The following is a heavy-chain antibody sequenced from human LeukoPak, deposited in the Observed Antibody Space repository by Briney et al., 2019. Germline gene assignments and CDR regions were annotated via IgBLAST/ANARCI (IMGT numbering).Heavy chain of an antibody. V-gene: IGHV3-21*01. CDR1: GFTSSDYN. Sequence: PRRSLRLPCAAFGFTSSDYNMTWARHAPGKGLDWVASLTTGSRYIYYAASVKGPLCLSRDAATSSLYLQMNSLRVEDTAVYYCARERHTFDPWGQGTLVTVSS. CDR3: ARERHTFDP. CDR2: LTTGSRYI. J-gene: IGHJ5*02. D-gene: IGHD6-25*01.